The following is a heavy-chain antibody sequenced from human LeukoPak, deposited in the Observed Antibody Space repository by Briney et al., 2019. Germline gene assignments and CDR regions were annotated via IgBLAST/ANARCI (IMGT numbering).Heavy chain of an antibody. V-gene: IGHV3-23*01. CDR3: ARDFWYYYDSSGYQSPAPYDY. D-gene: IGHD3-22*01. CDR1: GFTFSSYD. Sequence: GGSLRLSCAASGFTFSSYDMRWVRQAPGKGLEWVSAISGSGGSADYADSVKGRFTISRDNSKNTLYLQMNSLRAEDTAVYYCARDFWYYYDSSGYQSPAPYDYWGQGTLVTVSS. J-gene: IGHJ4*02. CDR2: ISGSGGSA.